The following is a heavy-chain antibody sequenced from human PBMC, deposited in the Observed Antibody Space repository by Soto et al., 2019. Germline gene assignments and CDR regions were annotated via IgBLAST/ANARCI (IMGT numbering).Heavy chain of an antibody. J-gene: IGHJ4*02. CDR3: AHTWGLPFDY. CDR1: GFSLRTTGVG. Sequence: QITLKESGPTLVKPTQTLTLTCTYSGFSLRTTGVGVGWIRQPPGKALEWLGIIYWNEDKRYSPSLKNRFTLTSDISKSQVVLTMTNMDPVDTATYSRAHTWGLPFDYWGQGTLVIVSS. V-gene: IGHV2-5*01. CDR2: IYWNEDK. D-gene: IGHD3-16*01.